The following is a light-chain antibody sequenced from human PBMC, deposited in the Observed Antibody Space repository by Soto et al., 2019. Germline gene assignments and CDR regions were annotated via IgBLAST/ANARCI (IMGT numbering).Light chain of an antibody. J-gene: IGLJ1*01. CDR1: NIGRKS. CDR2: YDS. Sequence: SYELTQPPSVSVAPGKTARITCGGNNIGRKSVHWYQQKPGQAPVLVIYYDSDRPSGIPERFSGSNSGNTATLTISRVEAGDEADYYCQVWDSSSEQQGYVFGTGTKVTVL. V-gene: IGLV3-21*04. CDR3: QVWDSSSEQQGYV.